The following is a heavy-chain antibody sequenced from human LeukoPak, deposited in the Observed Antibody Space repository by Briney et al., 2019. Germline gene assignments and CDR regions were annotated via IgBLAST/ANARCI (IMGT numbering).Heavy chain of an antibody. V-gene: IGHV3-30*02. Sequence: PGGSLRLSCKSSGFTFSNFGIHWVRQAPGKGLEWVAFIRYDGSDKYYVDSVKGRFTISRDNSKNTLYLQMNSLRAEDTAVYYCAKETSSGWSYYFDYWGQGTLVTVSS. CDR2: IRYDGSDK. J-gene: IGHJ4*02. D-gene: IGHD6-19*01. CDR1: GFTFSNFG. CDR3: AKETSSGWSYYFDY.